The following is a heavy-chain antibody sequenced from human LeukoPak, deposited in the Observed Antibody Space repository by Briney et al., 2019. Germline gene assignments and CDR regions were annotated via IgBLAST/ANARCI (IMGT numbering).Heavy chain of an antibody. CDR3: ARHLSSRLSSSLKARFDP. V-gene: IGHV4-39*01. CDR1: GGSISSSSYY. CDR2: IYYSGNT. Sequence: PSETLSLTCTVSGGSISSSSYYWGWIRQPPGKGLEWIGSIYYSGNTYYNPSLKSRVTISVDTSKNQFSLKLSSVTAADTAVYYCARHLSSRLSSSLKARFDPWGQGTLVTVSS. D-gene: IGHD6-6*01. J-gene: IGHJ5*02.